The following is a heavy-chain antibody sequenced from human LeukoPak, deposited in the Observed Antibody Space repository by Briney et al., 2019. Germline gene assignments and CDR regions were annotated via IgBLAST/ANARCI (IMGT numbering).Heavy chain of an antibody. V-gene: IGHV4-61*02. J-gene: IGHJ4*02. CDR1: GGSISSGSYY. CDR3: ARDPAFPDYGSGSSHTFDY. D-gene: IGHD3-10*01. Sequence: SETLSLTCTVSGGSISSGSYYWSWIRQPAGKGLEWIGRIYTSGSTNYNPSLKSRVTISVDTSKNQFSLKLSSVTAADPAVYYCARDPAFPDYGSGSSHTFDYWGQGTLVTVSS. CDR2: IYTSGST.